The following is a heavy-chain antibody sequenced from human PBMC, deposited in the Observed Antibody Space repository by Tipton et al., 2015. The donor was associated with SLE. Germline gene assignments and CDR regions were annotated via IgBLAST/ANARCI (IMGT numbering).Heavy chain of an antibody. CDR3: ARVGDFWSGYPFDY. V-gene: IGHV4-59*11. CDR2: IYYSGST. CDR1: GGSISSHY. D-gene: IGHD3-3*01. Sequence: TLSLTCTVSGGSISSHYWSWIRQPPGKGLAWIGYIYYSGSTNYNPSLKSRVTISVDTSKNQFSLKLSPVTAADTAVYYCARVGDFWSGYPFDYWGQGTLVTVSS. J-gene: IGHJ4*02.